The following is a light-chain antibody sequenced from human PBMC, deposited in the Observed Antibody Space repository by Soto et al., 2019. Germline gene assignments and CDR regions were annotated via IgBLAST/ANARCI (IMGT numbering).Light chain of an antibody. CDR3: QKYNSALGT. Sequence: DIQMTQAPSSLSASVGDRVTITCRASQGISYYLAWYQQKPGKVPKLLIYAASTLQSGVPSRFSGSGSGTDFTLTISSLQPEDVATYYCQKYNSALGTFGQGTKVEIK. CDR2: AAS. CDR1: QGISYY. J-gene: IGKJ1*01. V-gene: IGKV1-27*01.